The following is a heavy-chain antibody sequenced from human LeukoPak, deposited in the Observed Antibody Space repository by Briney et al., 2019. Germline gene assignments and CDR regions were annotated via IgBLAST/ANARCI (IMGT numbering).Heavy chain of an antibody. CDR1: GYTFTSYA. CDR2: VIPIFGTA. CDR3: ATIDIVVVPAATSYYYYMDV. D-gene: IGHD2-2*01. Sequence: SVKVSCKASGYTFTSYAMNWVRQAPGQGLEWMGGVIPIFGTANYAQKFQGRVTMTEDTSTDTAYMELSSLRSEDTAVYYCATIDIVVVPAATSYYYYMDVWGKGTTVTVSS. J-gene: IGHJ6*03. V-gene: IGHV1-69*06.